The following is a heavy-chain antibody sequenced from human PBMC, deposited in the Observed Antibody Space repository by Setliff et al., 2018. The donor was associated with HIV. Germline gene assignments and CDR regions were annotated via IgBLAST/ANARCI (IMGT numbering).Heavy chain of an antibody. CDR1: GFTVDTGA. CDR2: IGCWGTCT. CDR3: ARDLDPFFGP. Sequence: GGSLRLSCAASGFTVDTGAMNWVRQAPGKGLEWVSTIGCWGTCTFYADSVKGRFAISGDPSTNTLYLQMNRLSAEDTAVYYCARDLDPFFGPWGQGTLVTVSS. V-gene: IGHV3-23*01. J-gene: IGHJ5*02.